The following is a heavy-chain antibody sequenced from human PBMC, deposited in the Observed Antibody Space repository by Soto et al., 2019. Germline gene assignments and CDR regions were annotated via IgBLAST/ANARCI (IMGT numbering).Heavy chain of an antibody. CDR3: ARSPAGDRSGNSGMSV. D-gene: IGHD3-22*01. CDR2: IKNDGSGT. CDR1: GFSLSDYW. Sequence: EVQLVESGGGLVQPGGSLRLSCSASGFSLSDYWIHWVRHLPGKGLVWVSRIKNDGSGTSYADSVIGRFTISRDNAKKTLYPKMNSLRVDDTAAYSCARSPAGDRSGNSGMSVWGQGTKVIVSS. J-gene: IGHJ6*02. V-gene: IGHV3-74*01.